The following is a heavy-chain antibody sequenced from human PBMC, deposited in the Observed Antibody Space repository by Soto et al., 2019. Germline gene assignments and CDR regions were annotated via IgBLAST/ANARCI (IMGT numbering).Heavy chain of an antibody. D-gene: IGHD3-9*01. CDR3: AGRLVPEGYYYYYGKDV. J-gene: IGHJ6*02. CDR2: IIPIFGTA. CDR1: GGTFSSYA. Sequence: SVKVSCKASGGTFSSYAISWVRQAPGQGLEWMGGIIPIFGTANYAQKFQGRVTITADESTSIAYMELSSLRSEDTAVYYCAGRLVPEGYYYYYGKDVWGQGTTVTVSS. V-gene: IGHV1-69*13.